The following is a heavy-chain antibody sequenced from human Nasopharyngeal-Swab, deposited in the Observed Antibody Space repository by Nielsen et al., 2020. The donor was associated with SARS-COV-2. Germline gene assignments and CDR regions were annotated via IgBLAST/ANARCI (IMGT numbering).Heavy chain of an antibody. Sequence: SETLSLTCTVSGGFISNYYWSWIRQPPGKGLEWIGDIHDSGNTNYNPSLKSRVTISVDTSKNQFSLKLTSVTAADTAVYYCAGIVVVPAATDNDYWGQGTLVTVSS. CDR2: IHDSGNT. V-gene: IGHV4-59*08. D-gene: IGHD2-2*01. J-gene: IGHJ4*02. CDR1: GGFISNYY. CDR3: AGIVVVPAATDNDY.